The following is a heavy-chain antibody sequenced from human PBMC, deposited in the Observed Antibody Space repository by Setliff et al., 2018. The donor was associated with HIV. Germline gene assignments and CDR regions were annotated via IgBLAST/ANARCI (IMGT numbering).Heavy chain of an antibody. CDR2: IHYSGSS. V-gene: IGHV4-59*08. Sequence: SETLSLTCTVSGGSITGHYWSWIRQPPGKGLEWIGYIHYSGSSNYNPSLKSRVTISVDTSKNQFSLKLSSVTAADTAVYYCARLWDTELGDYWGQGTLVTVSS. D-gene: IGHD5-18*01. J-gene: IGHJ4*02. CDR3: ARLWDTELGDY. CDR1: GGSITGHY.